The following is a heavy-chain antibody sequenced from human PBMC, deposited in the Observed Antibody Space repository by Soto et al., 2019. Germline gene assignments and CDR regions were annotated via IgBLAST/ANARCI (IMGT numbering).Heavy chain of an antibody. CDR2: ISYDGSNK. J-gene: IGHJ4*02. V-gene: IGHV3-30*18. D-gene: IGHD6-19*01. CDR3: AKTPYGWYPDY. Sequence: VQLVESGGGVVQPGRSLRLSCAASGFTFSSYGMQWVRQAPGKGLEWVAVISYDGSNKYYADSVKGRFTISRDNSKNTLYLQMNSLRAEDTAVYYCAKTPYGWYPDYWGQGTLVTVSS. CDR1: GFTFSSYG.